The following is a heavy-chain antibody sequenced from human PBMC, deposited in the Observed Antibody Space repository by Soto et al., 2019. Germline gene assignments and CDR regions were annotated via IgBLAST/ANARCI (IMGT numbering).Heavy chain of an antibody. V-gene: IGHV1-18*01. D-gene: IGHD3-9*01. CDR1: GYTFTSYG. CDR3: ARAPRGYFDWLPLAN. CDR2: ISAYNGNT. Sequence: QVQLVQSGAEVKKPGASVKVSCKASGYTFTSYGISWVRQAPGQGLEWMGWISAYNGNTNYAQKLKGRVTMTTDTSTSTAYMELRSLRSDDTAVDYCARAPRGYFDWLPLANWGQGTLVTVSS. J-gene: IGHJ4*02.